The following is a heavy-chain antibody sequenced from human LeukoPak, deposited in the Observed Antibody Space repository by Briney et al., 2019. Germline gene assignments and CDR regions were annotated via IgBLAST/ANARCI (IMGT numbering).Heavy chain of an antibody. Sequence: SSVKVSCKASGGTFSSYAISWVRQAPGQGLEWMGGIIPIFGTANYAQKFQGRVTITTDESTSTAYMELSGLRSEDTAVYYCARDPTSGYSSGGDYWGQGTLVTVSS. CDR2: IIPIFGTA. CDR1: GGTFSSYA. V-gene: IGHV1-69*05. CDR3: ARDPTSGYSSGGDY. J-gene: IGHJ4*02. D-gene: IGHD6-19*01.